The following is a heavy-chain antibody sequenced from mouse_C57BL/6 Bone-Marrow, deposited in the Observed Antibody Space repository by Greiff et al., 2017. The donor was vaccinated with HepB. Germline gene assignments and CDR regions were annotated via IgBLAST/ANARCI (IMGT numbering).Heavy chain of an antibody. CDR1: GYTFTSYT. CDR2: INPSSGYT. V-gene: IGHV1-4*01. J-gene: IGHJ4*01. D-gene: IGHD1-1*01. CDR3: ARDYYGSSIYAMDY. Sequence: QVQLKESGAELARPGASVKMSCKASGYTFTSYTMHWVNQRPGQGLEWIGYINPSSGYTKYNQKFKDKATLTADKSSSTAYMQLSSLTSEDSAVYYCARDYYGSSIYAMDYWGQGTSVTVSS.